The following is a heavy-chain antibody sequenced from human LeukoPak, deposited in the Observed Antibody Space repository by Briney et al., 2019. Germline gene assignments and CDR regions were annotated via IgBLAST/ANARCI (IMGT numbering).Heavy chain of an antibody. J-gene: IGHJ4*02. Sequence: PGGSLRLSCAASGFTFSSYGMHWVRQAPGKGLEWVAVISYDGSNKYYADSVKGRFTISRDNSKNTLYLQMNSLRAEDTAVYYCAKGRIRGVRFWGDYWGQGTLVTVSS. D-gene: IGHD3-3*01. CDR3: AKGRIRGVRFWGDY. CDR1: GFTFSSYG. CDR2: ISYDGSNK. V-gene: IGHV3-30*18.